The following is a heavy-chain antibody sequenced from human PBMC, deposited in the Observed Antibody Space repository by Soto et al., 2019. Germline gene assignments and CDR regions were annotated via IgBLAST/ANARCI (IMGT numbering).Heavy chain of an antibody. V-gene: IGHV1-46*03. CDR2: INPSGGST. J-gene: IGHJ4*02. CDR3: ARGPGDYYGSGSYLINWYY. D-gene: IGHD3-10*01. CDR1: GYTFTSYY. Sequence: GASVKVSCKASGYTFTSYYMHWVRQAPGQGLEWMGIINPSGGSTSYAQKFQGRVTMTRDTSTSTVYMELSSLRSEDTAVYYCARGPGDYYGSGSYLINWYYWGQAPLVTVSS.